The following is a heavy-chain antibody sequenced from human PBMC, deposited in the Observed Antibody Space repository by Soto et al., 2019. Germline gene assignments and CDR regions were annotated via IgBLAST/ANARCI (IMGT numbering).Heavy chain of an antibody. V-gene: IGHV3-30*18. CDR1: GFTFSSYG. D-gene: IGHD6-19*01. Sequence: GGSLRLSCAASGFTFSSYGMHWVRQAPGKGLEWVAVISYDGSNKYYADSVKGRFTISRDNSKNTLYLQMNSLRAEDTAVYYCAKDVPPEWLVRRERPGYVYWGQGTLVTVSS. CDR2: ISYDGSNK. CDR3: AKDVPPEWLVRRERPGYVY. J-gene: IGHJ4*02.